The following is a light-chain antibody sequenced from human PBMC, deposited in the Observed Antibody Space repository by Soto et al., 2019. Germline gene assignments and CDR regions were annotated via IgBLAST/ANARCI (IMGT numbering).Light chain of an antibody. Sequence: QSALTQPRSVSGSPGQSVTISCTATGSDVGDSSHVSWYQLHPGKAPKLMIYEVNNRPSGVPDRFSGSKSGSTASLTISGLQAEDEAEYYCRLSPGSLTWLFGGGTKLTVL. V-gene: IGLV2-11*01. CDR1: GSDVGDSSH. J-gene: IGLJ3*02. CDR2: EVN. CDR3: RLSPGSLTWL.